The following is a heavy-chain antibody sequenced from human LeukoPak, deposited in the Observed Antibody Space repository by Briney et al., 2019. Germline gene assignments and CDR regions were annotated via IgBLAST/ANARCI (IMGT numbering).Heavy chain of an antibody. Sequence: GRSLRLSCAASGFTFSSYGMHWVRQAPGKGLEWVAVISYDGSNKYYADSVKGRFIISRDNSKNTLYLQMNSLRAEDTAVYYCAREGWEPYFDYWGQGTLVTVSS. CDR2: ISYDGSNK. CDR1: GFTFSSYG. D-gene: IGHD1-26*01. V-gene: IGHV3-30*19. CDR3: AREGWEPYFDY. J-gene: IGHJ4*02.